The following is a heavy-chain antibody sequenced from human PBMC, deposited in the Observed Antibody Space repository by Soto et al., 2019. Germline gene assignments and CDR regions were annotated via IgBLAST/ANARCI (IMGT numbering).Heavy chain of an antibody. CDR1: GYSFTSYW. Sequence: PGESLKISCKGSGYSFTSYWISWVRQMPGKGLEWMGRIDPSDSYTNYSPSFQGHVTISADKSISTAYLQWSSLKASDTAMYYSAKPWLAQALYYYGMDVWGQGTTVTVSS. V-gene: IGHV5-10-1*01. D-gene: IGHD3-9*01. CDR3: AKPWLAQALYYYGMDV. J-gene: IGHJ6*02. CDR2: IDPSDSYT.